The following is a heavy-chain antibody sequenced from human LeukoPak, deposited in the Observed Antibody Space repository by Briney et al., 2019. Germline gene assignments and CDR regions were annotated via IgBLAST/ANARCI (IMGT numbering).Heavy chain of an antibody. CDR1: GGSFSGYY. D-gene: IGHD6-6*01. CDR3: ARNSEARSSSSVSFDY. V-gene: IGHV4-34*01. Sequence: SETLSLTCAVYGGSFSGYYWSWIRQPPGKGLEWIGEINHSGSTNYNPSLKSRVTISVDTSKNQFSLKLSSVTAADTAVYYCARNSEARSSSSVSFDYWGQGTLVTVPS. J-gene: IGHJ4*02. CDR2: INHSGST.